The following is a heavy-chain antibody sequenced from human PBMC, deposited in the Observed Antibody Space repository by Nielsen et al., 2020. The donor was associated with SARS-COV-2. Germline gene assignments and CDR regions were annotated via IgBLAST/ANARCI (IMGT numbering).Heavy chain of an antibody. J-gene: IGHJ4*02. Sequence: ASVKVSCKVSGYTLTELSMHWVRQAPGKGLEWMGGFDPEDGETIYAQKFQGRVTMTEDTSTDTAYMELSSLGSEDTAVYYCATSFAYCGGDCLYYFDYWGQGTLVTVSS. CDR2: FDPEDGET. D-gene: IGHD2-21*02. CDR3: ATSFAYCGGDCLYYFDY. V-gene: IGHV1-24*01. CDR1: GYTLTELS.